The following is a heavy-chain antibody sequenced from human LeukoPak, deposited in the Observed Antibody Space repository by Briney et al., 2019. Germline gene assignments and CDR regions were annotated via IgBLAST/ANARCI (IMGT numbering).Heavy chain of an antibody. CDR2: INPSGGST. D-gene: IGHD6-13*01. CDR1: GYTFTSYG. Sequence: ASVKVSCKASGYTFTSYGISWVRQAPGQGLEWMGIINPSGGSTSYAQKFQGRVTMTRDTSTSTVYMELSSLRSEDTAVYYCARGRTGYSSSWYYFDYWGQGTLVTVSS. V-gene: IGHV1-46*01. J-gene: IGHJ4*02. CDR3: ARGRTGYSSSWYYFDY.